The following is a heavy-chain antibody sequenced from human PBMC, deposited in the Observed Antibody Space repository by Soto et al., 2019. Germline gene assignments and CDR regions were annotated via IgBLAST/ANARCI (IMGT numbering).Heavy chain of an antibody. CDR3: ARVGPTPMAPFYFDY. D-gene: IGHD5-18*01. CDR2: IHHVGNT. V-gene: IGHV4-4*02. CDR1: GGSISSAHW. Sequence: SETLSLTCGVSGGSISSAHWWSWVRQVPGKGLEWIGKIHHVGNTDYNPSLKSRVDISVDKSKNQFSLNLRSVTAADTAVYYCARVGPTPMAPFYFDYWGQGTLVTVSS. J-gene: IGHJ4*02.